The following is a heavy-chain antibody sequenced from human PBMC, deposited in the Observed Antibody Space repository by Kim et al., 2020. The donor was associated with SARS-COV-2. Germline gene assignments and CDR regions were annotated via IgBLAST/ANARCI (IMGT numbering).Heavy chain of an antibody. D-gene: IGHD7-27*01. J-gene: IGHJ3*01. CDR3: WGRYNGTRGLGTAFDV. CDR1: GGSVTSYF. CDR2: IYSSGST. V-gene: IGHV4-4*08. Sequence: SETLSLTCSVSGGSVTSYFWSWIRQPPGKTLEWIGYIYSSGSTNYNPSSKSRPFISVDTSNNQSSLMLSSVTAADTALFYCWGRYNGTRGLGTAFDVCG.